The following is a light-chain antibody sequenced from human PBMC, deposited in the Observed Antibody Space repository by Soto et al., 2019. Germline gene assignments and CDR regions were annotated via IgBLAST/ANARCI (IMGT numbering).Light chain of an antibody. CDR1: QSVSSS. CDR3: QQYNNWPRT. CDR2: GAS. J-gene: IGKJ1*01. V-gene: IGKV3-15*01. Sequence: EIVMTQSPATLSVSPGERATLSCRASQSVSSSLAWFQQNPGQAPRLLIYGASTRATGIPARFSGSGSGTEFTLTISSLQSEDCAVYYCQQYNNWPRTFGQGTKVEIK.